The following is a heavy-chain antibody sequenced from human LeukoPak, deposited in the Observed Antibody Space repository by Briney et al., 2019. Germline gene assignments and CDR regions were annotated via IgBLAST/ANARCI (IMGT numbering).Heavy chain of an antibody. CDR2: IYYSGST. CDR3: ARVAYYDSSGYYPLDY. J-gene: IGHJ4*02. CDR1: GGSISSYY. V-gene: IGHV4-59*01. Sequence: PSETLSLTCTVSGGSISSYYWSWIRQPPGKGLEWIGYIYYSGSTNYNPSLKSRVTISVDTSKNQFSLKLSSVTAADTAVYYCARVAYYDSSGYYPLDYWGQGTLVTVSS. D-gene: IGHD3-22*01.